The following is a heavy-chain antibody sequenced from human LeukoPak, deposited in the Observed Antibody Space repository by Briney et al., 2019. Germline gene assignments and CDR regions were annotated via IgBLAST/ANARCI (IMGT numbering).Heavy chain of an antibody. CDR2: IYTSGST. Sequence: PSETLSLTCTVSGGSISSYCWIWIRQPPGKGLEWIGYIYTSGSTNYNPSLKSRVTISVDTSKNQFSLKLSSVTAADTAVYYCARHGLGHNFDYWGQGTLVTVSS. V-gene: IGHV4-4*09. CDR3: ARHGLGHNFDY. J-gene: IGHJ4*02. CDR1: GGSISSYC.